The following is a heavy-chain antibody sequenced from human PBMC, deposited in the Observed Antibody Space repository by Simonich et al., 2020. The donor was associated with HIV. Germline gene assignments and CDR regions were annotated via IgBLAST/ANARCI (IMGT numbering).Heavy chain of an antibody. CDR3: VRRIAATATHYFDY. Sequence: QLQLQESGPALVKPSETLSLTCTVSGGSISSSSYYWGWIRQPPGKGLEWIGSVYYSGCTYYNPSLKSRVTISVDTSKNQFSLKLSSVTAADTAVYYCVRRIAATATHYFDYWGQGTLVTVSS. D-gene: IGHD6-13*01. CDR1: GGSISSSSYY. V-gene: IGHV4-39*01. J-gene: IGHJ4*02. CDR2: VYYSGCT.